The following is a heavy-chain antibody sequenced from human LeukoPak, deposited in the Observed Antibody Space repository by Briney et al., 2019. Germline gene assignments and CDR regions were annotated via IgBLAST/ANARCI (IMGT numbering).Heavy chain of an antibody. CDR3: TRESPWFGDAFDI. D-gene: IGHD3-10*01. CDR1: GFTFGDYA. J-gene: IGHJ3*02. Sequence: PGGSLRLSCTASGFTFGDYAMSWFRQAPGKGLEWVGFIRSKAYGGTTEYAASVKGRFTISRDDSKSIAYLQMNSLKTEDTAVYYCTRESPWFGDAFDIWGQGTMVTVSS. V-gene: IGHV3-49*03. CDR2: IRSKAYGGTT.